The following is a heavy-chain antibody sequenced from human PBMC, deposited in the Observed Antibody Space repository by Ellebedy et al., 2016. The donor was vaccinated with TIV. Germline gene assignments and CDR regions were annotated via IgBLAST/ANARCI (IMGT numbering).Heavy chain of an antibody. D-gene: IGHD3-10*01. CDR3: ARDFLRAPDGSESYNNWFDP. V-gene: IGHV1-69*13. CDR1: GGTFSSYT. CDR2: IIPIFGTA. Sequence: ASVKVSXXASGGTFSSYTISWVRQAPRQGLEWMGGIIPIFGTANYAQQFQDRVTITADESTRTAYMELSSLRSEDTAVYYCARDFLRAPDGSESYNNWFDPWGQGTLVTVSS. J-gene: IGHJ5*02.